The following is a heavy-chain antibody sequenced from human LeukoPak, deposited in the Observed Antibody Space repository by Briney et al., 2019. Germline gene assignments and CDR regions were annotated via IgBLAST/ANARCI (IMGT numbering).Heavy chain of an antibody. CDR1: GFTFSSYS. V-gene: IGHV3-21*01. Sequence: GGSLRLSCAASGFTFSSYSMNWVRQAPGKGLEWVSSISSSSSYIYYADSVKGRFTISRDNAKNSLYLQMNSLRAEDTAVYYCARANRIVGATGDYWGQGTLVTVSS. CDR2: ISSSSSYI. CDR3: ARANRIVGATGDY. J-gene: IGHJ4*02. D-gene: IGHD1-26*01.